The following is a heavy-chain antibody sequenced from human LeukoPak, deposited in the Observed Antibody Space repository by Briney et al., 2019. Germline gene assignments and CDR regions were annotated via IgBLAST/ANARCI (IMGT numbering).Heavy chain of an antibody. D-gene: IGHD3-22*01. CDR1: GGSISSYY. J-gene: IGHJ4*02. V-gene: IGHV4-59*01. Sequence: SETLSLTCTVPGGSISSYYWSWIRQPPGKGLEWIGYIYYSGSTNYNPSLKSRVTISVDTSKNQFSLKLSSVTAADTAVYYCARLYYYDSSGYSSGDYWGQGTLVTVSS. CDR3: ARLYYYDSSGYSSGDY. CDR2: IYYSGST.